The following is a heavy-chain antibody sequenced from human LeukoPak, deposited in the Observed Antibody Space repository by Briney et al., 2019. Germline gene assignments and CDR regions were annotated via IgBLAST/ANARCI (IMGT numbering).Heavy chain of an antibody. CDR3: ARRFSSGWYGGYYMDV. CDR1: GGSFSGYY. D-gene: IGHD6-19*01. V-gene: IGHV4-34*01. J-gene: IGHJ6*03. CDR2: INHSGST. Sequence: SETLSLTCAVYGGSFSGYYWSWIRQPPGKGLEWIGEINHSGSTNYNPSLKSRVTTSVDKSKNQFSLKLSSVTAADTAVYYCARRFSSGWYGGYYMDVWGKGTTVTVSS.